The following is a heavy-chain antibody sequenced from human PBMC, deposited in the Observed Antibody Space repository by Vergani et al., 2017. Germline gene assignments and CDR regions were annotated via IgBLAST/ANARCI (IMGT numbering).Heavy chain of an antibody. J-gene: IGHJ4*02. CDR3: AHSRGRGYTYGYFDY. Sequence: QINLKESGPTLVKPTPTLTLTCTLSGFSLTTSGVGVGWIRQPPGKALEWLALIYWDDDKRYSLSLNSMLTITKDTSKNHVVLTMTNMDPVDTATYYCAHSRGRGYTYGYFDYWGQGTLVTVSS. D-gene: IGHD5-18*01. V-gene: IGHV2-5*02. CDR2: IYWDDDK. CDR1: GFSLTTSGVG.